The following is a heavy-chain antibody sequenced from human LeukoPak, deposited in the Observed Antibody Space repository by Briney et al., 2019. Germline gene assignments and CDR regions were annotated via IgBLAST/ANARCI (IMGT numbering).Heavy chain of an antibody. CDR3: TRLSVNTPDDY. Sequence: GGSLRLSCAASGFTFSGSAMHWVRQTSGKTLEWVGRIGSKANSYATTYAASVNGRFTISRDDSKNTAYLEMNSLKTEDTAVYYCTRLSVNTPDDYWGQGTLVTVSS. J-gene: IGHJ4*02. CDR1: GFTFSGSA. V-gene: IGHV3-73*01. D-gene: IGHD5-18*01. CDR2: IGSKANSYAT.